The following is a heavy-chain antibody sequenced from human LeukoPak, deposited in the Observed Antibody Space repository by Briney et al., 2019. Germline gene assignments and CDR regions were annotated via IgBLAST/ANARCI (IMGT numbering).Heavy chain of an antibody. J-gene: IGHJ6*02. CDR3: ARGRFDYYDIFSYGMDV. CDR2: INSDGSST. CDR1: GFTFSSYW. Sequence: PGGSLRLSCAASGFTFSSYWMHWARQAPGKGLVWVSRINSDGSSTSYADSVKGRFTISRDNAKNTLYLQMNSLRAEDTAVYYCARGRFDYYDIFSYGMDVWGQGTTVTVSS. D-gene: IGHD3-9*01. V-gene: IGHV3-74*01.